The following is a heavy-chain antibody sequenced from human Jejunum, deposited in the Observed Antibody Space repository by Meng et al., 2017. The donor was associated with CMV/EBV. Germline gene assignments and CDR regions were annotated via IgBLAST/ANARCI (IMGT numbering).Heavy chain of an antibody. CDR2: ISYDGSNK. Sequence: CAASGLAFNNYAIHWVRQAPGKGLEWVTLISYDGSNKFYADSVKGRFTISRDNSKNTVYVQMNSLRVEDTAMYFCARGYNYGPHDYWGQGTLVTVSS. CDR1: GLAFNNYA. D-gene: IGHD5-18*01. CDR3: ARGYNYGPHDY. J-gene: IGHJ4*02. V-gene: IGHV3-30-3*01.